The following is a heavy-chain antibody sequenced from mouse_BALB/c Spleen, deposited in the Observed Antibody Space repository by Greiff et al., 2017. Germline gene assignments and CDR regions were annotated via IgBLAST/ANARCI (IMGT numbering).Heavy chain of an antibody. CDR3: ARDDRLAY. V-gene: IGHV5-9-4*01. Sequence: EVMLVESGGGLVKPGGSLKLSCAASGFTFSSYAMSWVRQSPEKRLEWVAEISSGGSYTYYPDTVTGRFTISRDNAKNTLYLEMSSLRSEDTAMYYCARDDRLAYWGQGTLVTVSA. CDR2: ISSGGSYT. J-gene: IGHJ3*01. CDR1: GFTFSSYA.